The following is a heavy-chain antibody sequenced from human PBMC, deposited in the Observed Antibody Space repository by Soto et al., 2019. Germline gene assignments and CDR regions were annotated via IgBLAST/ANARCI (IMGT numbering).Heavy chain of an antibody. CDR3: ARDQVAAAGTHLDAFDS. Sequence: GGSLRLSCAASGFTFSSYWMHWVRQAPGKGLVWVSRINSDGSRTSYADSVKGRFTISRDNAKNTLYLQMNSLRAEDTAVYYCARDQVAAAGTHLDAFDSWGQGTMVTVSS. J-gene: IGHJ3*02. V-gene: IGHV3-74*01. CDR2: INSDGSRT. D-gene: IGHD6-13*01. CDR1: GFTFSSYW.